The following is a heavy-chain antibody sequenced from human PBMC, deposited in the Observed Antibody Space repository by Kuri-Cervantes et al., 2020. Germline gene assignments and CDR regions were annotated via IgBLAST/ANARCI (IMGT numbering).Heavy chain of an antibody. Sequence: ASVKVSCKASGYTFTSYGISWVRQAPGQGLEWMGIINPSGGSTSYAQKFQGRVTMTRDTSTSTVYMELSSLRSEDTALYYCAKDIKGGRRYCSGGSCYSSAFDYWGQGTLVTVSS. CDR1: GYTFTSYG. CDR3: AKDIKGGRRYCSGGSCYSSAFDY. CDR2: INPSGGST. J-gene: IGHJ4*02. D-gene: IGHD2-15*01. V-gene: IGHV1-46*01.